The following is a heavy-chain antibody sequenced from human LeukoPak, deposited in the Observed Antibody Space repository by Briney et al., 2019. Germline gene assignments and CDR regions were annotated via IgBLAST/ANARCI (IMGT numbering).Heavy chain of an antibody. CDR3: AKSLRRLTYYDYVWEN. D-gene: IGHD3-16*01. V-gene: IGHV3-23*01. CDR2: ISGSGDST. CDR1: GFTFSNYA. Sequence: GGSLRLSCAASGFTFSNYAMRWVRQAPGKGLEWVSGISGSGDSTYYADSVKGRSTISRDNSKNTLYLQMNSLRAEDTAVYYCAKSLRRLTYYDYVWENWGQGTLVTVSS. J-gene: IGHJ4*02.